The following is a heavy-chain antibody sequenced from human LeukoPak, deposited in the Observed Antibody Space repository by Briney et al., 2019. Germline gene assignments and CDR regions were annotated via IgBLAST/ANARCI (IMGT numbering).Heavy chain of an antibody. CDR3: ARGARKGDDYGGFFDY. CDR2: ISWDGGST. CDR1: GFTFDDYT. V-gene: IGHV3-43*01. D-gene: IGHD4-23*01. J-gene: IGHJ4*02. Sequence: GGSLRLSCAASGFTFDDYTMHWVRQAPGKGLEWVSLISWDGGSTYYADSVKGRFTISRDNAKNSLHLQMNSLRAEDTAVYYCARGARKGDDYGGFFDYWGQGTLVTVSS.